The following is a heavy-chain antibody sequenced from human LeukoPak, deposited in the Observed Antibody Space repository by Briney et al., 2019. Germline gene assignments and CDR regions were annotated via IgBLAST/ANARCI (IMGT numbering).Heavy chain of an antibody. V-gene: IGHV3-64D*06. CDR2: ISSNGDNT. CDR3: VRGTGS. J-gene: IGHJ5*02. Sequence: GGSLRLSCSVSGFTFSTYVMHWVRQAPGKGLEYVSAISSNGDNTYYADSVNGRFTISRDNSKNTLYLQMSSLSADDTAVYYCVRGTGSWGQGTRVTVSS. CDR1: GFTFSTYV.